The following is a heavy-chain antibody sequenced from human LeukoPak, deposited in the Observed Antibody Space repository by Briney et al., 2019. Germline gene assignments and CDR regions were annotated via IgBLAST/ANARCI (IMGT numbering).Heavy chain of an antibody. D-gene: IGHD2-15*01. J-gene: IGHJ4*02. Sequence: TPSETLSLTCTVSGGSISSGSYYWSWIRQPAGKGLEWIGRIYTSGSTNYNPSLKSRVIISVDTSKNQFSLELSSVTAADTAVYYCAREDRYCSGGSCYSWDQGTLVTVSS. V-gene: IGHV4-61*02. CDR2: IYTSGST. CDR3: AREDRYCSGGSCYS. CDR1: GGSISSGSYY.